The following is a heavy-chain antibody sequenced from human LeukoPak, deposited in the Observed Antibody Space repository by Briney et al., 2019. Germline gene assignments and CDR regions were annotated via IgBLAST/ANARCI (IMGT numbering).Heavy chain of an antibody. Sequence: GGSLRLSCAASGFTFSSYWMSWVRQAPGKGLEWVADIKQDGSEKYYVDSVKGRFTISRDNAKNSLYLQMNSLRAEDTAVYYCARDRGYCSSTSCYSWFDPWGQGTLVTVSS. CDR3: ARDRGYCSSTSCYSWFDP. CDR2: IKQDGSEK. D-gene: IGHD2-2*01. V-gene: IGHV3-7*01. J-gene: IGHJ5*02. CDR1: GFTFSSYW.